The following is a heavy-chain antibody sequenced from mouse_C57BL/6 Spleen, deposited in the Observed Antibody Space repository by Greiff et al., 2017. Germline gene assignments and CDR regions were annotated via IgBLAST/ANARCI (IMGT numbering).Heavy chain of an antibody. Sequence: ESGPGLVKPSQSLSLTCSVTGYSITSGYYWNWIRQFPGNKLEWMGYISYDGSNNYNPSLKNRISVTRDSSKNQFFLKLNSVTTEDTATCDCARDHYYAYFDYWGQGTTLTVSS. J-gene: IGHJ2*01. CDR3: ARDHYYAYFDY. V-gene: IGHV3-6*01. CDR2: ISYDGSN. CDR1: GYSITSGYY. D-gene: IGHD2-1*01.